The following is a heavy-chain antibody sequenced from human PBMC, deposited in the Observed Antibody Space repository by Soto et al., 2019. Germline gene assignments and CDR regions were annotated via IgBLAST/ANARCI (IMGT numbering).Heavy chain of an antibody. J-gene: IGHJ6*02. V-gene: IGHV1-69*01. CDR2: IIPIFGTA. Sequence: QVQLVQSGAEVKKPGSSVKVSCKASGGTFSSYAISWVRQAPGQGLEWMGGIIPIFGTANYAQKFQGRVTITADESTSTAYMELSSLRSEDTAVYYCARDLALEPIVVVVGHGMDVCGQGTTVTVSS. CDR3: ARDLALEPIVVVVGHGMDV. CDR1: GGTFSSYA. D-gene: IGHD2-15*01.